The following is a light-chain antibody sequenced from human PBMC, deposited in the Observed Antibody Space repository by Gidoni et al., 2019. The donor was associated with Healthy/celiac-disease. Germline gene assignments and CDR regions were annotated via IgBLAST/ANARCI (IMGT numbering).Light chain of an antibody. CDR2: EDS. V-gene: IGLV2-23*01. CDR1: SSDVGSYNL. J-gene: IGLJ2*01. Sequence: QSALTQPAPASGSPGQSITISCTGTSSDVGSYNLVSWYQQHPGKAPKLMIYEDSKRPSGVSNRFSGSKSGNTASLTISGLQAEDEADYYCCSYAGSSTHVVFGGGTKLTVL. CDR3: CSYAGSSTHVV.